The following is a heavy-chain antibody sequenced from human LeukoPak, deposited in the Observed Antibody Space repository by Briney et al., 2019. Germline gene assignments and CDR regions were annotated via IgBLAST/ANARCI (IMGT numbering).Heavy chain of an antibody. CDR2: MSPKSANT. CDR3: ARGSRPVYNLLTGKRYFDY. CDR1: GYTFTSYD. Sequence: ASVKVSCKASGYTFTSYDINWVRQATGQGLEWMGWMSPKSANTGFAQKFQGRVTITRDTSISTAYMELSSLTSEDTAVYYCARGSRPVYNLLTGKRYFDYWGQGTLLTVSS. J-gene: IGHJ4*02. D-gene: IGHD3-9*01. V-gene: IGHV1-8*03.